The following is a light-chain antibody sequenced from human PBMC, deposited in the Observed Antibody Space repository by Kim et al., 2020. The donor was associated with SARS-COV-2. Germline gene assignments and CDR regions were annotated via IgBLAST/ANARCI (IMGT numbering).Light chain of an antibody. J-gene: IGLJ1*01. CDR3: QVWDTPSDHFV. Sequence: APRKTARITCGGNNIGSKSVQWYQQKPGQAPVVVIKDDSDRPSGIPERFSGSNSGNTATLTISRVEAGDEADYYCQVWDTPSDHFVFGAGTKVTVL. V-gene: IGLV3-21*03. CDR1: NIGSKS. CDR2: DDS.